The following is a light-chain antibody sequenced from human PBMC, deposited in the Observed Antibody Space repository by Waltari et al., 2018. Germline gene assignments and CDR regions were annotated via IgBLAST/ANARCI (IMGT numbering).Light chain of an antibody. CDR3: LLHYGGAQPWV. CDR2: DTS. Sequence: VVTQEPSLTVSPGGTVTLTCASSTGAVTSGHHSNWFQQKPGQAPRALIYDTSNKHSWTPARFSGSLLGGRAALTLSGVQPEDEADYYCLLHYGGAQPWVFGGGTKLTVL. V-gene: IGLV7-43*01. CDR1: TGAVTSGHH. J-gene: IGLJ3*02.